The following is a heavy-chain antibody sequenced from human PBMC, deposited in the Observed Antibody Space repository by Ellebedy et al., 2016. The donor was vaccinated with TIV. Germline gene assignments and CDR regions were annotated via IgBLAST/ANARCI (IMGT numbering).Heavy chain of an antibody. Sequence: GESLKISCAASGFNFRSYWMTWVRQAPGKGLEWVAKIRQEGDEIYYVESVKGRFTISRDNAKNSLFLQMNRLRVEDTVVYYCARRASYGDYAVQVNPWFDPWGQGTLVTVSS. CDR1: GFNFRSYW. CDR3: ARRASYGDYAVQVNPWFDP. V-gene: IGHV3-7*01. J-gene: IGHJ5*02. D-gene: IGHD4-17*01. CDR2: IRQEGDEI.